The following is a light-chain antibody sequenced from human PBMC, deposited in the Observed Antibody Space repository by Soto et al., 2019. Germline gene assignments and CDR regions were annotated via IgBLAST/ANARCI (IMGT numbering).Light chain of an antibody. V-gene: IGLV2-8*01. CDR2: EVT. CDR1: SSDVGGYNY. Sequence: QSALTQPPSASGSPGQSVTISCTGTSSDVGGYNYVSWYQQHPGKAPKLIIYEVTKRPSGVPDRFSGSKSGNTASLTVSGLQAEDEADYCCSSYAGSNNDVFGTGTKLTVL. J-gene: IGLJ1*01. CDR3: SSYAGSNNDV.